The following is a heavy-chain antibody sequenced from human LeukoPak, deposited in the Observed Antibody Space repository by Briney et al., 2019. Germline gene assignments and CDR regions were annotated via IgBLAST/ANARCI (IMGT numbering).Heavy chain of an antibody. V-gene: IGHV1-69*05. D-gene: IGHD2-21*02. CDR2: IIPIFGTA. J-gene: IGHJ4*02. CDR3: ASQEVTAIRSSFDY. Sequence: SVKVSCKASGGTFSSYAISWVRQAPGQGLEWMGGIIPIFGTANYAQKFQGRVTITTDESTSTAYMELSSLRSEDTAVYYCASQEVTAIRSSFDYWGQGTLVTVSS. CDR1: GGTFSSYA.